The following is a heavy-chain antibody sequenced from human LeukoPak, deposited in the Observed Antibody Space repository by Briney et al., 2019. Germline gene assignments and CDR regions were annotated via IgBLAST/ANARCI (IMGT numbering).Heavy chain of an antibody. CDR1: GGSISSGGYY. J-gene: IGHJ5*02. Sequence: SQTLSLTCTVSGGSISSGGYYWSWIRQHPGKGLEWIGYIYYSGSTYYNPSLKSRVTISVDTSKNQFSLKLSSVTAADTVVYYCARVPPPRITMVRGAWFDPWGQGTLVTVSS. CDR3: ARVPPPRITMVRGAWFDP. V-gene: IGHV4-31*03. CDR2: IYYSGST. D-gene: IGHD3-10*01.